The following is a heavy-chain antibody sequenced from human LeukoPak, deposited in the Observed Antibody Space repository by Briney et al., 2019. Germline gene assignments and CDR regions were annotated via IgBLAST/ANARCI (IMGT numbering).Heavy chain of an antibody. CDR1: GFTFSSYA. V-gene: IGHV3-23*01. J-gene: IGHJ4*02. D-gene: IGHD3-10*01. CDR3: VKSGSYYNEPYYFDY. Sequence: PGGSLRLSCAASGFTFSSYAMTWVRQAPGKGLEWVSTISGSAETTYYADSVKGRFTISRDNSKNTLYLQMSSLRAEDTAVYYCVKSGSYYNEPYYFDYWGQGTLVTVSS. CDR2: ISGSAETT.